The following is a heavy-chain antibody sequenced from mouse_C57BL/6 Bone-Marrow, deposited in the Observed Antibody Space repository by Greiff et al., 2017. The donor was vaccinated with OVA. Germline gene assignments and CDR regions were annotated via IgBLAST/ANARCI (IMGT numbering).Heavy chain of an antibody. CDR1: GYTFTSYW. V-gene: IGHV1-53*01. J-gene: IGHJ1*03. CDR3: AAYGSVWYFDV. D-gene: IGHD1-1*01. CDR2: INPSNGGT. Sequence: QVQLQQPGPELVKPGASVKLSCKASGYTFTSYWMHWVKQRPGQGLEWIGNINPSNGGTNYNEKFKSKAKLTVDKSSSTAYMQLSSLTSEDSAVYSCAAYGSVWYFDVWGTGTTVTVSS.